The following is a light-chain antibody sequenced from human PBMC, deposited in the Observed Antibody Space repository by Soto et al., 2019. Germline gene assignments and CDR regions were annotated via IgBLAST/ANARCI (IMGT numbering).Light chain of an antibody. CDR2: RAS. CDR1: LSVSSSY. J-gene: IGKJ1*01. Sequence: EIVLTQSPGTLSVSPGERATLSCSASLSVSSSYLAWYQQKPGQAPRLLIYRASTRATGVPARFTGSGSGTEFTLTISSLQSEDFAVYYCQQYSSSPPTFGRGTKVDNK. V-gene: IGKV3-15*01. CDR3: QQYSSSPPT.